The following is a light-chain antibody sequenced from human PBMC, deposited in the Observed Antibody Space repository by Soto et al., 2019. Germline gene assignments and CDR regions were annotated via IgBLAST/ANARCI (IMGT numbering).Light chain of an antibody. V-gene: IGLV1-47*01. CDR1: SSNIGSNY. Sequence: QSVLTQPPSASGTPGQRVTISCSGSSSNIGSNYVYSYQQLPGTAPKLLIYRINQRPSGVPDRFSDSKSGTSASLAISGLRSEEEADYYWAAWDDSLSGPRYVFGTGTKVTVL. CDR2: RIN. CDR3: AAWDDSLSGPRYV. J-gene: IGLJ1*01.